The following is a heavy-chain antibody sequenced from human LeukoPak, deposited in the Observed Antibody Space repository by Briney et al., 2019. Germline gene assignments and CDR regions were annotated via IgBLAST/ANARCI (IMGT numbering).Heavy chain of an antibody. CDR1: VFTFSSYE. V-gene: IGHV3-48*03. Sequence: PGGSLRLSCATSVFTFSSYEVNWVRHAPGKGLEWISYISVGGTTIYYADSVKGRFTISRDNAKNSLYLQMNSLRAEDTAVYYCARDEIGGSDSGYFDLWGRGTLVTVSS. D-gene: IGHD2-15*01. CDR2: ISVGGTTI. J-gene: IGHJ2*01. CDR3: ARDEIGGSDSGYFDL.